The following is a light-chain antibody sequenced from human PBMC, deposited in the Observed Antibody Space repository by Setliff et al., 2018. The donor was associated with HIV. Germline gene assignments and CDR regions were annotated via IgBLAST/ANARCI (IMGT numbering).Light chain of an antibody. J-gene: IGLJ1*01. CDR3: SSRIVSSALHV. Sequence: QSALAQPAPVSGPPGQSITISCTGTSSDIGSSNFVSWYQQHPGKAPKVMIYNVDKRPSGVSNRFSGSKSGNTASLTISGLQAEDEADYYCSSRIVSSALHVFGTGTKVTVL. CDR2: NVD. V-gene: IGLV2-14*03. CDR1: SSDIGSSNF.